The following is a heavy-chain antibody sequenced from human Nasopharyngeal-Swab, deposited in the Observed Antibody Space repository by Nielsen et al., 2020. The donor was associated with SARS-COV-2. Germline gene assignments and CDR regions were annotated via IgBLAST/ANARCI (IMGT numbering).Heavy chain of an antibody. CDR3: ARRRYGFPAHDAFDI. CDR1: GYSFTSYW. D-gene: IGHD5-18*01. Sequence: GESLKISCKGSGYSFTSYWIGWVLQMPGKGLEWMGIIYPGDSDTRYSPSFQGQVTISADKSISTAYLQWSSLKASDTAMYYCARRRYGFPAHDAFDIWGQGTMVTVSS. J-gene: IGHJ3*02. CDR2: IYPGDSDT. V-gene: IGHV5-51*01.